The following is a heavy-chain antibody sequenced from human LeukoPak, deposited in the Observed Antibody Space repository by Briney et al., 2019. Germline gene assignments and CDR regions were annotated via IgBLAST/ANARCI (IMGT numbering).Heavy chain of an antibody. CDR3: ANYGSGYFYY. CDR2: INSDGSST. V-gene: IGHV3-74*01. D-gene: IGHD3-3*01. Sequence: TGGSLRLSCAASGFTFSSNWMHWVRQAPGKGLVWVSRINSDGSSTNYADSVRGRFTISRDNAKNTLYLQMNSLRAEDMAVYYFANYGSGYFYYWGQGTLVTVSS. J-gene: IGHJ4*02. CDR1: GFTFSSNW.